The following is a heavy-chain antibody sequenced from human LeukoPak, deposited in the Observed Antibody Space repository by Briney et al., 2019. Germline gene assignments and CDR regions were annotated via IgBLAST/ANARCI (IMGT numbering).Heavy chain of an antibody. CDR3: ARTTWSEGVLQQWYFDY. CDR2: ITSGGTGT. V-gene: IGHV3-21*06. Sequence: EGSLRLSCVASGFTFSSYAMSWVRQTSEKGLEWVSTITSGGTGTHYADSVKGRFTIARDNAKNSLYLQMNSLEAEDTAVYHCARTTWSEGVLQQWYFDYWGQGTLVTVSS. J-gene: IGHJ4*02. CDR1: GFTFSSYA. D-gene: IGHD6-13*01.